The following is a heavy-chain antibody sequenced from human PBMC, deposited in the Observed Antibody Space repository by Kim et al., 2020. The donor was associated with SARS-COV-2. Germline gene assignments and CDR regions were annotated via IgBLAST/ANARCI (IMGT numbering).Heavy chain of an antibody. CDR1: GYTFTDYY. J-gene: IGHJ2*01. CDR3: ARERYNTGSYPPDR. V-gene: IGHV1-2*02. Sequence: ASVQVSCKASGYTFTDYYIYWVRQAPGQGLEWVGWINPNIGGTSYAQRFQGRVTMTTHPSSSTAYMDLRSLRSDDTTRYCCARERYNTGSYPPDRGGRGT. CDR2: INPNIGGT. D-gene: IGHD6-19*01.